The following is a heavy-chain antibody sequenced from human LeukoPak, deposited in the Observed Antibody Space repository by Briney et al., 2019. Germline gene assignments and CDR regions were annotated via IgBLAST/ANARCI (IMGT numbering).Heavy chain of an antibody. CDR2: ISSSSSYI. V-gene: IGHV3-21*01. Sequence: GGSLRLSCAASGFTFSSYSMNWVRQAPGKGLEWVSSISSSSSYIYYADSVKGRFTISRDNAKNSLYLQMNSLRAEDTAVYYCARIERQNVEWYIGDAFDIWGQGTMVTVSS. D-gene: IGHD3-3*01. J-gene: IGHJ3*02. CDR1: GFTFSSYS. CDR3: ARIERQNVEWYIGDAFDI.